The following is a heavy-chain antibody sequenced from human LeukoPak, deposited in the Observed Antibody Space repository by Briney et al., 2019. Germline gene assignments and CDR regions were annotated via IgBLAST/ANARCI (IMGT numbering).Heavy chain of an antibody. Sequence: AETLSLTCTVSGGSISSYYWSWIRQPPGKGLEWIGYNYYSGNTNYNPSLKSRVTISVDTAKNQFSLKLSSVTAADTAVYYCARDASGYYHFDYWGQGTLVTVSS. D-gene: IGHD3-22*01. CDR2: NYYSGNT. V-gene: IGHV4-59*01. J-gene: IGHJ4*02. CDR3: ARDASGYYHFDY. CDR1: GGSISSYY.